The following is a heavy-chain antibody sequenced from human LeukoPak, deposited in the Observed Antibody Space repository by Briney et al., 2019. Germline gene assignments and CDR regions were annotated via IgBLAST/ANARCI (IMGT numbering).Heavy chain of an antibody. D-gene: IGHD3-22*01. CDR1: GFTLSSYS. CDR2: ISSTSSYI. V-gene: IGHV3-21*01. CDR3: ATYSSLNRREFQY. Sequence: GGSLRLSCEGSGFTLSSYSMNWVRQAPGKGLEWVSSISSTSSYIYYADSVKGRFTISRDNAKNSLYLQMNSLRAEDTAVYYCATYSSLNRREFQYWGQGTLLTVSS. J-gene: IGHJ1*01.